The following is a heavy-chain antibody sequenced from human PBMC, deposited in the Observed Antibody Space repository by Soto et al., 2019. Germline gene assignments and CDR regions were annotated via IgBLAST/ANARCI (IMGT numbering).Heavy chain of an antibody. CDR3: AKDKTYYYDSSGYYNY. CDR2: LSGSGGST. D-gene: IGHD3-22*01. CDR1: GFTFSSYA. V-gene: IGHV3-23*01. J-gene: IGHJ4*02. Sequence: EVQLLESGGALVQPGGSLRLSCAASGFTFSSYAMSWVRQAPGKGLEWVSALSGSGGSTYYADSVKGRFTISRDNSKNTLYLQMNSLRAKNTALNYWAKDKTYYYDSSGYYNYGGQEPLFTVSP.